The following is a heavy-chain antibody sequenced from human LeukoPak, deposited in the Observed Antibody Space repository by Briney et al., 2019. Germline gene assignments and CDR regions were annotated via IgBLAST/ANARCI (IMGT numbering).Heavy chain of an antibody. D-gene: IGHD2-8*01. CDR2: IHNDGST. CDR3: ARDKGVLNDALDY. J-gene: IGHJ4*02. Sequence: GGSLRLSCAASGFDVSINYMNWIRQSPEKGLEWVSIIHNDGSTYYADSVKGRFTVSRDSSKNTVSLQMNSLRAEDTAVYYCARDKGVLNDALDYWGQGTLVTVSS. CDR1: GFDVSINY. V-gene: IGHV3-66*01.